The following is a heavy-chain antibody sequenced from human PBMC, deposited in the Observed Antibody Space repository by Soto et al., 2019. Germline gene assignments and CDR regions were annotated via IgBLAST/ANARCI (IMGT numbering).Heavy chain of an antibody. Sequence: EVQLVESGGGLVKPGGSLRLSCAASGFTFHDAWMNWVRQAPGKGLEWVGRIKSKRDGETTDYAAPVKGRFSVSRDDLKNTLYLQMNSLKTEDTALYYCTADLIGTYYSPYDNWGQGILVTVSS. CDR2: IKSKRDGETT. J-gene: IGHJ4*02. D-gene: IGHD3-10*01. V-gene: IGHV3-15*07. CDR1: GFTFHDAW. CDR3: TADLIGTYYSPYDN.